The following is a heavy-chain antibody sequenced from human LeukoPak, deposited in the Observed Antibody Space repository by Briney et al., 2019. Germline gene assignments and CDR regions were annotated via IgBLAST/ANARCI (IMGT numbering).Heavy chain of an antibody. V-gene: IGHV3-23*01. CDR2: ISGSGGST. CDR1: GFTFSSYA. CDR3: AKDPSAGDFDY. J-gene: IGHJ4*02. Sequence: GGSLRLSCVASGFTFSSYAMSWVRQAPGKGLEWVSAISGSGGSTYYADSVKGRFAISRDNSKNTLYLQMNSLRAEDTAVYYCAKDPSAGDFDYWGQGTLVTVSS. D-gene: IGHD7-27*01.